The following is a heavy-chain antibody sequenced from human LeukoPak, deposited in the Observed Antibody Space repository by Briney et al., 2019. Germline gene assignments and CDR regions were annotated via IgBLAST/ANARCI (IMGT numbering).Heavy chain of an antibody. J-gene: IGHJ6*03. CDR1: GYTFTSYD. V-gene: IGHV1-8*03. CDR3: ARSAPQSIYYYYYYMDV. CDR2: MNPNSGNT. Sequence: ASVKVSCKASGYTFTSYDINWVRQATGQGLEWMGWMNPNSGNTGYAQKFQGRVTITRNTSISTAYMELSSLRSEDTAVYYCARSAPQSIYYYYYYMDVWGKGTTVTVSS.